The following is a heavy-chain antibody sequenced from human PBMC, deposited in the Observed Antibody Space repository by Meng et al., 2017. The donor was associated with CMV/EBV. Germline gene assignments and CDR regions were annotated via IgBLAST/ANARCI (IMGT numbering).Heavy chain of an antibody. V-gene: IGHV1-69*05. CDR3: VRGYDFWSGPTRTYYYYGMDV. Sequence: SVKVSCKASGGTFSSYAISWVRQAPGQGLEWMGGIIPIFGTANYAQKFQGRVTITTDESTSTAYMELSSLRSEDTAVYYCVRGYDFWSGPTRTYYYYGMDVWGQGTTVTVSS. D-gene: IGHD3-3*01. J-gene: IGHJ6*02. CDR2: IIPIFGTA. CDR1: GGTFSSYA.